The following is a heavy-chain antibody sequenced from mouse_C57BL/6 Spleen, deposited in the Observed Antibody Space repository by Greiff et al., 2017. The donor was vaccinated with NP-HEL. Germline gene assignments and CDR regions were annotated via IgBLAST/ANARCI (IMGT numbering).Heavy chain of an antibody. CDR2: IYPGDGDT. Sequence: VQLQQSGAELVKPGASVKISCKASGYAFSSYWMNWVKQRPGKGLEWIGQIYPGDGDTNYNGKFKGKATLTADKSSSTAYMQLSSLTSEDSAVYFWSRPIYYYGSSPYYYAMDYWGQGTSVTVSS. V-gene: IGHV1-80*01. CDR1: GYAFSSYW. J-gene: IGHJ4*01. D-gene: IGHD1-1*01. CDR3: SRPIYYYGSSPYYYAMDY.